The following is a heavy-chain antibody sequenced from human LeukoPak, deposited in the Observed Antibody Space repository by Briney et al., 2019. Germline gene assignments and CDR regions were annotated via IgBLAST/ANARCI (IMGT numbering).Heavy chain of an antibody. Sequence: PETLSLTCAVYGGSFSGYYWSWIRQPPGKGLEWIGYIYYSGSTNYNPSLKSRVTISVDTSKNQFSLKLSSVTAADTAVYYCAREGNYDYVWGSYMGSHYFDYWGQGTLVTVSS. CDR3: AREGNYDYVWGSYMGSHYFDY. D-gene: IGHD3-16*01. CDR2: IYYSGST. V-gene: IGHV4-59*01. CDR1: GGSFSGYY. J-gene: IGHJ4*02.